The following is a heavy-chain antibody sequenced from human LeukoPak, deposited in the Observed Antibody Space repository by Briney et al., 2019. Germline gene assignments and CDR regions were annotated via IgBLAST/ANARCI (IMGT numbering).Heavy chain of an antibody. D-gene: IGHD2-15*01. CDR2: ISAYNGNT. V-gene: IGHV1-18*01. CDR3: ARGVVAATFYDYMDV. Sequence: ASVKVSCKASGYTFTSYGISWVRQAPGQGLEWMGWISAYNGNTNYAQKLQGRVTMTTDTSTSTAYMELRSLRSDDTAVYYCARGVVAATFYDYMDVWGKGTTVTVSS. J-gene: IGHJ6*03. CDR1: GYTFTSYG.